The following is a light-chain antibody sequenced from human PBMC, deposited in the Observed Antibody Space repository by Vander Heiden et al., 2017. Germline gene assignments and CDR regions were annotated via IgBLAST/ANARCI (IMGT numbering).Light chain of an antibody. V-gene: IGKV3-20*01. Sequence: EIVFTKSPGTVSSSPGERATLSCRASQSVSSSYLAWYQQKPGQAPRLLIYGASSRATGIPDRFSGSGSGTDFTLTISRLEPEDFAVYYCQQYGSSPGLTFGGGTKVEIK. CDR3: QQYGSSPGLT. CDR2: GAS. CDR1: QSVSSSY. J-gene: IGKJ4*01.